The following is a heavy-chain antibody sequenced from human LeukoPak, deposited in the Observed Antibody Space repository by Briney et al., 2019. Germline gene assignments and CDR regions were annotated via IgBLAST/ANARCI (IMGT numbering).Heavy chain of an antibody. CDR3: AREERGLDY. CDR2: IYSGDST. V-gene: IGHV3-53*01. D-gene: IGHD3-10*01. CDR1: GFTVSSNY. Sequence: PGGSLRLSCAASGFTVSSNYMSWVRQAPGKGLEWVSVIYSGDSTYYADSVKGRFTISRDNSKNTLYLQMNSLRADDTAVYYCAREERGLDYWGQGTLDTVSS. J-gene: IGHJ4*02.